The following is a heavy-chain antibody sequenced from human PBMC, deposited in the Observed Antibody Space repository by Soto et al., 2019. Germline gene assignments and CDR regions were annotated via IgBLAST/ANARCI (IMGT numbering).Heavy chain of an antibody. Sequence: QVQLVESGGGVVQPGRSLRLSCAASGFRFSNYGMHWVRQAPGKGLEWVAVIVADGTGLHYADSVRGRFTISRDNTKNTPYLQLNSRGAADAAIYFCARDDDLSDNGLDHWGQGTLVTVSS. V-gene: IGHV3-33*01. J-gene: IGHJ4*02. D-gene: IGHD1-1*01. CDR1: GFRFSNYG. CDR2: IVADGTGL. CDR3: ARDDDLSDNGLDH.